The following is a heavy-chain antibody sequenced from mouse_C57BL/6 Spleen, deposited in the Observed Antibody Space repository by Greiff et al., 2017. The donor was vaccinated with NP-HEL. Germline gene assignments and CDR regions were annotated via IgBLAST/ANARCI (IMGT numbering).Heavy chain of an antibody. CDR2: INPNNGGT. CDR3: ARDGNHYGPTTRVFFDY. D-gene: IGHD1-1*02. Sequence: EVQLQQSGPELVKPGASVKISCKASGYTFTDYYMNWVKQSHGKSLEWIGDINPNNGGTSYNQKFKGKATLTVDKSSSTAYMELRSLTSEDSAVYYCARDGNHYGPTTRVFFDYWGQGTTLTVSS. CDR1: GYTFTDYY. V-gene: IGHV1-26*01. J-gene: IGHJ2*01.